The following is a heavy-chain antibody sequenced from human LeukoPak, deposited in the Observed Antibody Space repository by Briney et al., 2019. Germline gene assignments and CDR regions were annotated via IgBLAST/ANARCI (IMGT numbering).Heavy chain of an antibody. J-gene: IGHJ5*02. CDR1: GYTFTSYA. CDR2: INTNTGNP. CDR3: ARGPTPQIYDFWSGYWRYNWFDP. V-gene: IGHV7-4-1*02. D-gene: IGHD3-3*01. Sequence: ASVKVSCKASGYTFTSYAMNWVRQAPGQGLEWMGWINTNTGNPTYAQGFTGRFVFSLDTSVSTAYLQISSLKAEGTAVYYCARGPTPQIYDFWSGYWRYNWFDPWGQGTLVTVSS.